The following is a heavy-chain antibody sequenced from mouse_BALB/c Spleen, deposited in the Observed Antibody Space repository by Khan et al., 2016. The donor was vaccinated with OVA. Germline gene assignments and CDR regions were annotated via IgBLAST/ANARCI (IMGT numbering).Heavy chain of an antibody. CDR2: INPSNGNT. Sequence: QVRLQQSGAELVRPGASVKMSCKASGYTFTSYTIHWIKKRPGQGLEWIGYINPSNGNTNYNQKFKDKATLTTDKSSTTAYLQLSSLTSDDSAVYSCVGDRAYHRNDGWFAYWGQGTLVTVSA. D-gene: IGHD2-14*01. V-gene: IGHV1-4*01. J-gene: IGHJ3*01. CDR3: VGDRAYHRNDGWFAY. CDR1: GYTFTSYT.